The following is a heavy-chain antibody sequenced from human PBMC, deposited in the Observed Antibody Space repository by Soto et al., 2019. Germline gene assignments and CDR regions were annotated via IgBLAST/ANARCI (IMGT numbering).Heavy chain of an antibody. CDR3: ARWVGGESRYLGY. CDR1: GFTFSAYS. V-gene: IGHV3-48*01. CDR2: ISSSSSKT. J-gene: IGHJ4*02. D-gene: IGHD3-9*01. Sequence: EVQLVESGGVLVQPGGSLRLSRAASGFTFSAYSMNWVRKAAGKGLEWVSDISSSSSKTYYADSVKGRFTISRVNAKNSLFLQMNSLRAEDTAVYYCARWVGGESRYLGYWGQGTLVSVSS.